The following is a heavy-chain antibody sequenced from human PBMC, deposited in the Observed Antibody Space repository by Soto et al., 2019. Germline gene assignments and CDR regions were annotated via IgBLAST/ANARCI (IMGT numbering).Heavy chain of an antibody. Sequence: QVQLVESGGGVVQPGRSLRLSCAASGFTFSSYGMHWVRQAPGKGLEWVAVISYDGSNKYYADSVKGRFTISRDNSKNTLYLQMNSLRAEDTAVYYCAKDNPELSGGFDYWGHGTLVTVSS. CDR3: AKDNPELSGGFDY. CDR2: ISYDGSNK. V-gene: IGHV3-30*18. J-gene: IGHJ4*01. CDR1: GFTFSSYG. D-gene: IGHD3-3*01.